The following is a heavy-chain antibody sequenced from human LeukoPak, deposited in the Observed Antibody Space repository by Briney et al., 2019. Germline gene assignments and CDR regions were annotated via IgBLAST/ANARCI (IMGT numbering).Heavy chain of an antibody. D-gene: IGHD6-19*01. CDR2: ISTSGVST. V-gene: IGHV3-23*01. CDR3: AKGRDSSGWYFDY. J-gene: IGHJ4*02. Sequence: GGSLRLSCAASGFTFSNYGLSWVRQAPGKGLEWVSGISTSGVSTYYADSVKGRSTITRDNSKNTLYLQLNSLRADDTAVYYCAKGRDSSGWYFDYWGQGTLVTVSS. CDR1: GFTFSNYG.